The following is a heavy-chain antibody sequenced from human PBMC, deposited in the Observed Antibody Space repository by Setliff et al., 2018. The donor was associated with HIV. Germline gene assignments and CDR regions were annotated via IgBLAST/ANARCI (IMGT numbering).Heavy chain of an antibody. V-gene: IGHV3-48*04. CDR3: ARDHRPSTSNWHHWFDP. D-gene: IGHD6-13*01. CDR1: GFTFGSYS. Sequence: GGSLRLSCAASGFTFGSYSMNWVRQAPGKGLEWVSYISGSGSTIYYADSVKGRFTISRDNSKNSLSLQMNSLRAEDTAIYYCARDHRPSTSNWHHWFDPWGPGTLVTVSS. J-gene: IGHJ5*02. CDR2: ISGSGSTI.